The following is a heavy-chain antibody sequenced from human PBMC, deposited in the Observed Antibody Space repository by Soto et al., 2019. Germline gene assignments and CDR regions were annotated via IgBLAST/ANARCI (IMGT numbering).Heavy chain of an antibody. CDR1: GFTFSSYW. D-gene: IGHD3-16*01. J-gene: IGHJ4*02. CDR2: TNTGGSST. V-gene: IGHV3-74*01. CDR3: TRGRSYGNLDY. Sequence: EVQLVESGGGLVQPGGSLRLSCAASGFTFSSYWMHWVRQAPGKGLVWVSRTNTGGSSTSYADSVKGRFTISRDNTKNTLYLQMNSLRAEDTAVYYCTRGRSYGNLDYWGQGTLVTVSS.